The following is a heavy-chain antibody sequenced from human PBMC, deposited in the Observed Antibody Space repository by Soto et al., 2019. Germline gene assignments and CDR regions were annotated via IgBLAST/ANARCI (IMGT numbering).Heavy chain of an antibody. V-gene: IGHV3-30*18. Sequence: PGGSLRLSCAASGFTFSSYGMHWVRQAPGKGLEWVAVISYDGSNKYYADSVKGRFTISRDNSKNTLYLQMNSLRAEDTAVYYCAKDLRIAAAIIWFDPWGQGTLVTVSS. J-gene: IGHJ5*02. CDR3: AKDLRIAAAIIWFDP. CDR1: GFTFSSYG. D-gene: IGHD6-13*01. CDR2: ISYDGSNK.